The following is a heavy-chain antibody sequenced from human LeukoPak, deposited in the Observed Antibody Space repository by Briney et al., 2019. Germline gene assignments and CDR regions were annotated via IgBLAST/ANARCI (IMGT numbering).Heavy chain of an antibody. D-gene: IGHD3-10*01. Sequence: GGSLRLSCVASGFTFSNYYMHWVRQAPGKGPEWVAGVTYDRRTEFYADSVRGRFTLSRDNSKNAVYLQMDSLRSEDTAVYYCARDLGFGAPDDSWGQGTLVTVSS. V-gene: IGHV3-30*03. CDR2: VTYDRRTE. CDR3: ARDLGFGAPDDS. J-gene: IGHJ4*02. CDR1: GFTFSNYY.